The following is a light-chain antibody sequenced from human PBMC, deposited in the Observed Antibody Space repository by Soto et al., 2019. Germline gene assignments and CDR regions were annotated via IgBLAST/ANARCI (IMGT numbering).Light chain of an antibody. J-gene: IGLJ1*01. CDR3: SSYAGSNSYV. CDR1: SSDVGGYNY. Sequence: QYALTQPRSASGSPGQSVTISCTGTSSDVGGYNYVSWYQQHPGKAPKLMIYEVSKRPSGVPDRFSGSKSGNTASLTVSGLQAEDEADYYCSSYAGSNSYVFGTGTKVTVL. CDR2: EVS. V-gene: IGLV2-8*01.